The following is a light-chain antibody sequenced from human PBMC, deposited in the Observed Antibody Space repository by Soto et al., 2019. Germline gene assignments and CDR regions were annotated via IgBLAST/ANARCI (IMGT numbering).Light chain of an antibody. J-gene: IGKJ4*01. CDR2: LGS. Sequence: DIVMTQSPLSLPVTPGEPASISCRSSQSLLHNNGNNYLDWYLQKPGQSPQLLIYLGSNRASGVPDRFSGSGSDTDFTLKISRVEAEDVGVYYCMQALQTPLTFGGGTKVEIK. CDR3: MQALQTPLT. V-gene: IGKV2-28*01. CDR1: QSLLHNNGNNY.